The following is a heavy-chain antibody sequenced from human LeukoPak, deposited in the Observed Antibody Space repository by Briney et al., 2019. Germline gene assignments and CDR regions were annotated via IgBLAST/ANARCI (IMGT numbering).Heavy chain of an antibody. CDR1: GGSISSYY. D-gene: IGHD3-3*01. Sequence: PSETLSLTCTVSGGSISSYYWSWIRQPPEKGLEWIGYIYYSGSTNYNPSFESRVTISVDTSKNQFSLKLSSVTAADTAVYYCARGSGTIFGVVLYYFDYWGQGTLVTVSS. CDR2: IYYSGST. CDR3: ARGSGTIFGVVLYYFDY. J-gene: IGHJ4*02. V-gene: IGHV4-59*01.